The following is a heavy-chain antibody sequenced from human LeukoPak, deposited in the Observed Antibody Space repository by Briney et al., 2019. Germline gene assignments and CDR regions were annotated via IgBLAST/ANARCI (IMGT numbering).Heavy chain of an antibody. CDR2: ISSSSSYI. V-gene: IGHV3-21*04. Sequence: GGTLRLSCAASEFTFSSYNMNWVRQAPGKGLEWVSSISSSSSYIYYADSVKGRFTISRDNAKNSLYLQMNSLRAEDTAVYYCARDTSSSWYGALDYWGQGTLVTVSS. CDR1: EFTFSSYN. J-gene: IGHJ4*02. D-gene: IGHD6-13*01. CDR3: ARDTSSSWYGALDY.